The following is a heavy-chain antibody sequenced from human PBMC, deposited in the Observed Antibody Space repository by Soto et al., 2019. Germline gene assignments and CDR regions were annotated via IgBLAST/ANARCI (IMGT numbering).Heavy chain of an antibody. CDR3: ARNVVEAGATRSDY. J-gene: IGHJ4*02. CDR2: MSPNSDNT. D-gene: IGHD1-26*01. V-gene: IGHV1-8*02. Sequence: ASVKVSCKASGDTFSSYAISWLRQAPGQGLEWMGWMSPNSDNTDYAQKFQGRVTMTRNTSISTAYMELSSLRSEDTAVYYCARNVVEAGATRSDYWGQGTLVTVSS. CDR1: GDTFSSYA.